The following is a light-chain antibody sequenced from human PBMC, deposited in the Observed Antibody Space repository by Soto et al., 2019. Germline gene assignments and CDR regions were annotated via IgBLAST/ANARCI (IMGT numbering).Light chain of an antibody. J-gene: IGKJ5*01. V-gene: IGKV3-20*01. CDR1: HSVSSSY. Sequence: EIVLTQSPGTLSLSPGERATLSCRASHSVSSSYLAWYQQKPGQAPRLLIYGASSRATGIPDRFSGSGSGTDFTLTISRLEPEDFAVYYCQQYGSSPPFTFGPGTQLEIK. CDR3: QQYGSSPPFT. CDR2: GAS.